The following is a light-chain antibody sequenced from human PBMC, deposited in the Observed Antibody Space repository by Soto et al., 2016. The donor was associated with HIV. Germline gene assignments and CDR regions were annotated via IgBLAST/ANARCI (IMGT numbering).Light chain of an antibody. CDR2: ATS. J-gene: IGKJ3*01. Sequence: DIQMTQSPSSVSASVGDRVTITCRASQAINSRLAWYQQKPGKAPEVLITATSTLQAGVPSRFSGSASGGTGTDFTLTIDSLQPEDFATYYCQQTDSFPFTFGPGTKVNV. V-gene: IGKV1-12*01. CDR3: QQTDSFPFT. CDR1: QAINSR.